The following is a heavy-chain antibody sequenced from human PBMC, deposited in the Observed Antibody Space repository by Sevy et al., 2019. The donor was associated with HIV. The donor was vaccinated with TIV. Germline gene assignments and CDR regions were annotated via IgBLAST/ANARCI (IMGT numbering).Heavy chain of an antibody. D-gene: IGHD2-2*01. J-gene: IGHJ6*02. CDR3: TAVDLDHCTSTSCYPTLYFYYGMDV. CDR2: IKSKSDGGTT. V-gene: IGHV3-15*01. CDR1: GFPFSNAW. Sequence: GGSLRLSCAASGFPFSNAWMIWVRQAPGKGLEWVGRIKSKSDGGTTDYAAPVKGRFSISGDDSKNTLYLQMSSLQTEDTAGYYCTAVDLDHCTSTSCYPTLYFYYGMDVWGQGTTVTVSS.